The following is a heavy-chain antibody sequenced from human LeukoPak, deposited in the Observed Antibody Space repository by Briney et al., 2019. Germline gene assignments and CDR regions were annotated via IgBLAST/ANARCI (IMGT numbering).Heavy chain of an antibody. V-gene: IGHV3-7*03. CDR1: GFTFSSYW. Sequence: GGSLRLSCAASGFTFSSYWMSWVRQAPGKGLEWVANIKQDGSEKYYVDSVEGRFTISRDNAKNSLYLQMNSLRAEDTAVYYCARDVVVPAAMGDYYYYYGMDVWGQGTTVTVSS. CDR2: IKQDGSEK. D-gene: IGHD2-2*01. J-gene: IGHJ6*02. CDR3: ARDVVVPAAMGDYYYYYGMDV.